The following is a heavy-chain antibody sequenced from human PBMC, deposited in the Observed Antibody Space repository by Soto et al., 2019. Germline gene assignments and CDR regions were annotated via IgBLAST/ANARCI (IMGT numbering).Heavy chain of an antibody. CDR2: IKQDGSEE. CDR1: GFRFSTFW. J-gene: IGHJ4*02. CDR3: AGAPGWLIEN. D-gene: IGHD5-12*01. Sequence: EMQMVESGGGLVQPGGSLRLSCAASGFRFSTFWMFWRRRPQGKGLEWVATIKQDGSEERYVDSVKGRFTISRDNAKSSLHLQMNSLRVEDTAVYFCAGAPGWLIENWGQGTLVTVSS. V-gene: IGHV3-7*04.